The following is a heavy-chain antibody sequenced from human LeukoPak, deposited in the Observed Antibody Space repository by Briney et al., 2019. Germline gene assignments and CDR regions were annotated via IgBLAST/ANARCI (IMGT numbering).Heavy chain of an antibody. V-gene: IGHV4-39*07. D-gene: IGHD4-23*01. Sequence: SETLSLTCTVSGGSISSSSYYWGWIRQPPGKGLEWIGSIYYSGSTYYNPSLKSRVTISVDTSKNQFSLKLSSVTAADTAVYYCARDLDYGGLGAPPVWGQGTLVTVSS. CDR1: GGSISSSSYY. CDR3: ARDLDYGGLGAPPV. CDR2: IYYSGST. J-gene: IGHJ4*02.